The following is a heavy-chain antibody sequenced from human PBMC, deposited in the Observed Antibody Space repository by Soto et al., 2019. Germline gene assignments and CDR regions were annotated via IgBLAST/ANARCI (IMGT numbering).Heavy chain of an antibody. D-gene: IGHD6-13*01. V-gene: IGHV1-8*01. CDR2: MNPNSGNT. J-gene: IGHJ5*02. CDR3: ARANDTRSSWLYDP. Sequence: GKVSCKASGYTFPSYDINWALQAAGQGLEWMGWMNPNSGNTGYAQKFQGRVTMTRNTSISTAYMELSSLRSEDTAVYYCARANDTRSSWLYDPWVQGTLVTAS. CDR1: GYTFPSYD.